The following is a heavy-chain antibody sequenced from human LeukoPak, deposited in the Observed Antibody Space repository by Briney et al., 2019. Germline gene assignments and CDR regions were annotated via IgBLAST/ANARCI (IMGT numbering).Heavy chain of an antibody. J-gene: IGHJ4*02. CDR3: AKFGAGPSFDY. V-gene: IGHV3-9*01. D-gene: IGHD3-3*01. Sequence: GGSLRLSCAASGFTFDDYAMHWVRQAPGKGLEWVSGISWNSGSIGYADSVKGRFTISRDNAKTSLYLQMNSLRAEDTALYYCAKFGAGPSFDYWGQGTLVTVSS. CDR1: GFTFDDYA. CDR2: ISWNSGSI.